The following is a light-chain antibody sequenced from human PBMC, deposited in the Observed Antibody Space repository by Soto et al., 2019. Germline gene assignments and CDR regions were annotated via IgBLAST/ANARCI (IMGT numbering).Light chain of an antibody. Sequence: DIVMTQSPDSLAVSLGERATINCKSSQSVLYSSNNKNYLAWYRQKPGQPPKLLIYWASIRESGVPDRISGSGSGTDFTLNISSLQAEDVAVYYCKQYYSTPPYTFGQGTKLEIK. CDR3: KQYYSTPPYT. CDR2: WAS. CDR1: QSVLYSSNNKNY. V-gene: IGKV4-1*01. J-gene: IGKJ2*01.